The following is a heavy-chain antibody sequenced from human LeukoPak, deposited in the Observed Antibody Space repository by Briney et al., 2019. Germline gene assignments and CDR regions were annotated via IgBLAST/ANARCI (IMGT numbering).Heavy chain of an antibody. CDR1: RFTFSAHA. CDR3: GKESQAATCFDY. D-gene: IGHD6-25*01. J-gene: IGHJ4*02. CDR2: ISGSGTTT. Sequence: GGSLRLSCVASRFTFSAHAMSWVRQAPGKGPECVSAISGSGTTTNYEDSVRGRFTITSDNSKNTLSLQMNSLRADDTAIYYCGKESQAATCFDYWGQGTLITVSS. V-gene: IGHV3-23*01.